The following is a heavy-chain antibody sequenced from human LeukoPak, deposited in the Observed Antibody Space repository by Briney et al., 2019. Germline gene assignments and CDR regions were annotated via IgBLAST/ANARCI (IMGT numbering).Heavy chain of an antibody. V-gene: IGHV1-8*01. CDR3: ARLILSEKYYGNYLDY. CDR1: GYAFTSFD. J-gene: IGHJ4*02. CDR2: VNPNSGNT. Sequence: ASVKVSCKASGYAFTSFDINWVRQATGQGLEWMGWVNPNSGNTGYAQKFQGRVSMTRNTSTSAAYMELSSLTSEDTDVYFCARLILSEKYYGNYLDYWGQGTPVTVSS. D-gene: IGHD3-10*01.